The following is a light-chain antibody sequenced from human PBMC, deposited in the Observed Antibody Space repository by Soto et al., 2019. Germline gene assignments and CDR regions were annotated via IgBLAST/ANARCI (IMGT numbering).Light chain of an antibody. J-gene: IGLJ1*01. CDR1: SSDVGGYDY. CDR3: ISYASINTYV. Sequence: QSVLTQPASVYGSPGQSITISCTGTSSDVGGYDYVSWYQQHPGKAPKLMIYDVTNRPSGVSNRFSGSKSGNTASLTISGLQAEDEADYYCISYASINTYVFGTGTKSPS. V-gene: IGLV2-14*01. CDR2: DVT.